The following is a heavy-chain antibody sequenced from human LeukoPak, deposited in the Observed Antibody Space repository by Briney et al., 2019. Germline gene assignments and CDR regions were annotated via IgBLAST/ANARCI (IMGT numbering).Heavy chain of an antibody. V-gene: IGHV3-30-3*01. Sequence: GGSLRLSCAASGFTFSSYAMHWVRQAPGRGLEWVAVISYDGSNKYYADSVKGRFTISRDNSKNTLYLQMNSLRAEDTAVYYCATSSGPIYYYYGMDVWGQGTTVTVSS. CDR1: GFTFSSYA. J-gene: IGHJ6*02. CDR3: ATSSGPIYYYYGMDV. CDR2: ISYDGSNK. D-gene: IGHD6-19*01.